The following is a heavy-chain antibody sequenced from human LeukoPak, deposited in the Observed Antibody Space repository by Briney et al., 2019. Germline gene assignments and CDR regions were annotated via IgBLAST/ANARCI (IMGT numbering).Heavy chain of an antibody. Sequence: GGSLRLSCAASGFTFSSYAMSWVRQVPGKGLEWVSVISGSGDNTYYADSVKGRFTISRDNSKNMLYLQMNSLRAEDTAVYYCAKYSDYDYFDYWGQGTLVTVSS. CDR1: GFTFSSYA. V-gene: IGHV3-23*01. J-gene: IGHJ4*02. CDR3: AKYSDYDYFDY. CDR2: ISGSGDNT. D-gene: IGHD4-11*01.